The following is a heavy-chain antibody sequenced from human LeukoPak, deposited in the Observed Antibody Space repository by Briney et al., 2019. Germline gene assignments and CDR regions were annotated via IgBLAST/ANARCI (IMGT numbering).Heavy chain of an antibody. CDR3: ARRQSGGFGALDY. J-gene: IGHJ4*02. CDR2: IYYSGST. V-gene: IGHV4-59*12. D-gene: IGHD2-15*01. CDR1: GGSFSGYY. Sequence: SETLSLTCAVYGGSFSGYYWSWIRQPPGKGLEWIGYIYYSGSTNYNPSLKSRVTISVDTSKNQFSLKLSSVTAADTAVYYCARRQSGGFGALDYWGQGTLVTVSS.